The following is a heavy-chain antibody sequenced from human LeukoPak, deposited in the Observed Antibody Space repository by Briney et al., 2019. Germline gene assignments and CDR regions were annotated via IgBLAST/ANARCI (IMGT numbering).Heavy chain of an antibody. D-gene: IGHD3-10*01. J-gene: IGHJ4*02. CDR3: ATPGPMVRGVIGYFDY. Sequence: ASVKVSCKVSGYTLTELSMHWVRQAPGKGLEWMGGFDPEDGETIYAQKFQGRVTMTEDTSTDTAYMELSSLRSEDTAVYYCATPGPMVRGVIGYFDYWGQGTLVTVSS. V-gene: IGHV1-24*01. CDR1: GYTLTELS. CDR2: FDPEDGET.